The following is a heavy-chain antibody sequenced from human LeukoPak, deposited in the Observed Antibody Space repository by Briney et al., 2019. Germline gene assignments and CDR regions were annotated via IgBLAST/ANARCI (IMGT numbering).Heavy chain of an antibody. V-gene: IGHV1-69*05. J-gene: IGHJ4*01. CDR2: IIPIFGTA. D-gene: IGHD2-21*02. Sequence: SVKVSCKASGGTFSSYAISWVRQAPGQGLEWMGRIIPIFGTANYAQKFQGRVTITTDESTSTAYMELSSLRSEDTAVYYCARGAGRRYCGGDCYYFDYWGQEPWSPSPQ. CDR3: ARGAGRRYCGGDCYYFDY. CDR1: GGTFSSYA.